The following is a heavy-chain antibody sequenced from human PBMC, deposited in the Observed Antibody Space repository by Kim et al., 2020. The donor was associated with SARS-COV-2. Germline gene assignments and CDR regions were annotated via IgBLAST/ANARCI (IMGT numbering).Heavy chain of an antibody. J-gene: IGHJ4*02. CDR1: GFTFSGSA. Sequence: GGSLRLSCAASGFTFSGSAILWVRQASGKGLEWVGRIRGKANNYATAYAGSVKGRFTISRDDSKNTAYLQMNSLKTEDTAVYYCSRAGGDHLDYWGQGTLVTVSS. CDR2: IRGKANNYAT. V-gene: IGHV3-73*01. CDR3: SRAGGDHLDY. D-gene: IGHD2-21*02.